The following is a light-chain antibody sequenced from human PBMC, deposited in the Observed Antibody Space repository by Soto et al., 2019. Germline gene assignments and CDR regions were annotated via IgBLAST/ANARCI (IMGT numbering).Light chain of an antibody. CDR1: QSVSSSF. Sequence: EIVLTQSPGILSLSPWERATLSCRASQSVSSSFLDWYQQKPGQAPRLLIYGASSRATGIPDRFSGSGSGTDFTLTISRLEPEDFAVYYCQQYGSSRTFGQGTKVDIK. J-gene: IGKJ1*01. CDR2: GAS. V-gene: IGKV3-20*01. CDR3: QQYGSSRT.